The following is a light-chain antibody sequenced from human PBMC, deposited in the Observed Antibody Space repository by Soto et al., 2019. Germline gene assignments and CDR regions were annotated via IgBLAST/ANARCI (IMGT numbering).Light chain of an antibody. CDR3: QQYNNWPYT. Sequence: EIVMTQSPATLSVSPGERATLSCRASQSVGSNLAWYQQKPGQAPRLLISGASTRATGIPARISGSGSGTEFTLTISSLQAADFAVYYCQQYNNWPYTFGQGTKLDIK. CDR2: GAS. V-gene: IGKV3-15*01. J-gene: IGKJ2*01. CDR1: QSVGSN.